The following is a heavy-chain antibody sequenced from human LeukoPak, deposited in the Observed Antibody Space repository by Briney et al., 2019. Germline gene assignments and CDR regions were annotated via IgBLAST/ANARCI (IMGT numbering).Heavy chain of an antibody. Sequence: QPGGSLRLSCAASGFTLSSYWMSWVRQAPGKGLEWVANIKYDGSEKDYVDSVKGRFTISRDNAKNSLYLQMNSLRAEDTAVYYCARDIAPADLFFDYWGQGTLVTVSS. CDR3: ARDIAPADLFFDY. CDR2: IKYDGSEK. D-gene: IGHD6-13*01. J-gene: IGHJ4*02. V-gene: IGHV3-7*01. CDR1: GFTLSSYW.